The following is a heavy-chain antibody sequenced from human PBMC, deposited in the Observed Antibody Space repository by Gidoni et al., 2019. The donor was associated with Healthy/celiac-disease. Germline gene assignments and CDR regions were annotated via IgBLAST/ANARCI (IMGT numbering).Heavy chain of an antibody. D-gene: IGHD6-19*01. J-gene: IGHJ3*02. CDR2: ISWNSGSI. CDR1: GFTFDDYA. Sequence: EVQLVESGGGLVQPGRSLRLSCAASGFTFDDYALHWVRQAPGKGLEWVSGISWNSGSIGYADSVKGRFTISRDNAKNSLYLQMNSLRAEDTALYYCAKEAQDVVTALAVAGIAPVAFDIWGQGTMVTVSS. V-gene: IGHV3-9*01. CDR3: AKEAQDVVTALAVAGIAPVAFDI.